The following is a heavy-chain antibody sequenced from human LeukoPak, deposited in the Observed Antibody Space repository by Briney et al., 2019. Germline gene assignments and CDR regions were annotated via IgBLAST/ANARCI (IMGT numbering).Heavy chain of an antibody. Sequence: GGSLSLSCAASGFTFSSYSINWVRQAPGKGLEWVSSISSSSSYMYYADSVKGRFTISRDNAKNSLYLQMNSLRAEDTAVYYCARSGRDSSGSMKDHYYFDYWGQGTLVTVSS. J-gene: IGHJ4*02. CDR1: GFTFSSYS. CDR3: ARSGRDSSGSMKDHYYFDY. D-gene: IGHD6-19*01. V-gene: IGHV3-21*01. CDR2: ISSSSSYM.